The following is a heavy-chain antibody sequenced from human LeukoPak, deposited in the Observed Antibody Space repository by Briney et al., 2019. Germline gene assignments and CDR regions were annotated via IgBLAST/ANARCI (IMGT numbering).Heavy chain of an antibody. J-gene: IGHJ3*01. CDR3: ARAGYCGDGGCRGGSAFDV. D-gene: IGHD2-15*01. CDR2: IGVYTGDT. CDR1: GYTFPNYD. V-gene: IGHV1-18*01. Sequence: ASVKVSCKTSGYTFPNYDIYWVRQAPGQGLECMGWIGVYTGDTKYAQILQGRFTVTTDTSTSTAYMELRSLTYDDTAVYYCARAGYCGDGGCRGGSAFDVWGQGTMVTVSS.